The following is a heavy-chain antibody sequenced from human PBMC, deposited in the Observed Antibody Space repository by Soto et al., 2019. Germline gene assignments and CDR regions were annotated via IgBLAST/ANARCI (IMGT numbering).Heavy chain of an antibody. CDR2: VSYFGTT. V-gene: IGHV4-59*08. Sequence: SETLSLTCNVSGGPLTTYFWSWIRQPPGKGLEWIGYVSYFGTTNYNPSLQSRLTISVDTSKNQFSLKLSSVTAADTAVYYCARLVWSYGTWFDPWGQGTLVTVSS. CDR3: ARLVWSYGTWFDP. J-gene: IGHJ5*02. D-gene: IGHD5-18*01. CDR1: GGPLTTYF.